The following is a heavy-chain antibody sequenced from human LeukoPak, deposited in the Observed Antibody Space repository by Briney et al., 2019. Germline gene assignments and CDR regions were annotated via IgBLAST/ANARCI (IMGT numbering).Heavy chain of an antibody. CDR2: ISGSGGST. D-gene: IGHD2-2*01. Sequence: GGSLRLSCAASGFTFSSYAMSWVRQAPGQGLEWVSAISGSGGSTYYADSVKGRFTISRDNSKNTLYLQMNSIRAEDTNVSYCAKVFRDIVAVPAVIFDYCYYGMDVWGKGTTVTVSS. CDR1: GFTFSSYA. J-gene: IGHJ6*04. V-gene: IGHV3-23*01. CDR3: AKVFRDIVAVPAVIFDYCYYGMDV.